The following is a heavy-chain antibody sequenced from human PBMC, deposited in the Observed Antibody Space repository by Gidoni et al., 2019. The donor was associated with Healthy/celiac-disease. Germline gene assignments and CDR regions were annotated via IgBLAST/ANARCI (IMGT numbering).Heavy chain of an antibody. D-gene: IGHD6-25*01. CDR1: GGSISSYY. Sequence: QVQLQESGPGLVKPSETLSLTCTVSGGSISSYYWRWIRQPPGKGLEWIGYIYYSGSTNYNPSLKSRVTISVDTSKNQFSLKLSSVTAADTAVYYCARARLSFDPWGQGTLVTVSS. CDR3: ARARLSFDP. V-gene: IGHV4-59*01. CDR2: IYYSGST. J-gene: IGHJ5*02.